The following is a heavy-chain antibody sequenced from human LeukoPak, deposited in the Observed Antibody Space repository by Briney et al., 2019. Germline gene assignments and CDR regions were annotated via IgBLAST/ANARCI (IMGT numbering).Heavy chain of an antibody. J-gene: IGHJ3*02. CDR2: IYSGGST. Sequence: GGSLRLSCAASGFTFSSYAMSWVRQAPGKGLEWVSVIYSGGSTYYADSVKGRFTISRDNSKNTLYLQMNSLRAEDTAVYYCARILYGSGSYGAFDIWGQGTMVTVSS. CDR1: GFTFSSYA. CDR3: ARILYGSGSYGAFDI. V-gene: IGHV3-53*01. D-gene: IGHD3-10*01.